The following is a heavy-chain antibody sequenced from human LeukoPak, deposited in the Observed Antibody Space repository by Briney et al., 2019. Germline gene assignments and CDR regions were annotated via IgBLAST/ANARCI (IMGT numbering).Heavy chain of an antibody. CDR3: ARGRRDFDY. CDR2: ISGGGDIT. J-gene: IGHJ4*02. Sequence: GGSLRLSCAASGFTFSSYAMNWVRQAPGKGLEWVSAISGGGDITYYAGSVKGRFTISRDISKNTVYLQMNSLSAEDTAVYYCARGRRDFDYWGQGTLVTVSS. CDR1: GFTFSSYA. V-gene: IGHV3-23*01.